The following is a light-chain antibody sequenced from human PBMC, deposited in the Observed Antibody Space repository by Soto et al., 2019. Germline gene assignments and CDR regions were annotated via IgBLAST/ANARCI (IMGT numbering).Light chain of an antibody. Sequence: QSVLTQPTSASGTPGQRVTISCSGSSSNIGGNFVYWYQQFPGTAPKLLIYRNRQRPSGVPDRFSGSKSGTSASLAISGLRSEDEADYYCATWDDSLSGVVFGGGTQLTVL. J-gene: IGLJ3*02. CDR3: ATWDDSLSGVV. CDR1: SSNIGGNF. V-gene: IGLV1-47*01. CDR2: RNR.